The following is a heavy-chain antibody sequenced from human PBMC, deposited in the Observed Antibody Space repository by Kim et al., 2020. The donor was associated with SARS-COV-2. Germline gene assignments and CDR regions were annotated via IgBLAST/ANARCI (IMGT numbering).Heavy chain of an antibody. D-gene: IGHD1-7*01. Sequence: RYSPSFQGQVTISADKSIRTAYLQWSSLKASDTAMYYCARVTGTTDWFDPWGQGTLVTVSS. CDR3: ARVTGTTDWFDP. V-gene: IGHV5-51*01. J-gene: IGHJ5*02.